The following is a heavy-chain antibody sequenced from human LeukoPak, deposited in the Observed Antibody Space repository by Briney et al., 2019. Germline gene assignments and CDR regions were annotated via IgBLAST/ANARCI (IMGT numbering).Heavy chain of an antibody. J-gene: IGHJ5*02. Sequence: PGGSLRLSCAASGFTVSSNYMSWLRQAPGKGLEWVSVIYSGGSTYYADSVKGRFTISRDNFKNPLYLQMNSLRAEDAAVYYCARIAVAGTNWFDPWGQGTLVTVSS. CDR1: GFTVSSNY. CDR3: ARIAVAGTNWFDP. V-gene: IGHV3-53*01. CDR2: IYSGGST. D-gene: IGHD6-19*01.